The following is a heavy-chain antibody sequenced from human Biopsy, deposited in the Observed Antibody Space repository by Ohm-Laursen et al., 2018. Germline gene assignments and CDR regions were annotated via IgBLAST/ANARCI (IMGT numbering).Heavy chain of an antibody. CDR3: AKDTFADLRGPSGWYGVDY. V-gene: IGHV3-9*01. J-gene: IGHJ4*02. CDR2: ISWNSNNI. CDR1: GFTFTDYA. D-gene: IGHD6-19*01. Sequence: SLRPSCAAPGFTFTDYAMHWVRQAPGKGLEWVSGISWNSNNIVYADSVKGRFTISRDDARNSLYLQIKSLRTEDTAFYYCAKDTFADLRGPSGWYGVDYWGQGTMVTVSS.